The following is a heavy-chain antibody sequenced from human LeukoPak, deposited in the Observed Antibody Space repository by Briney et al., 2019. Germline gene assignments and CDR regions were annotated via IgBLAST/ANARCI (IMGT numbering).Heavy chain of an antibody. CDR3: AKWPPITMIVVGPDAFDI. V-gene: IGHV3-30*02. J-gene: IGHJ3*02. CDR1: GFTFSSYW. Sequence: GGSLRLSCAASGFTFSSYWMSWVRQAPGKGLEWVAFIRYDGSNKYYADSVKGRFTISRDNSKNTLYLQMNSLRAEDTAVYYCAKWPPITMIVVGPDAFDIWGQGTMVTVSS. D-gene: IGHD3-22*01. CDR2: IRYDGSNK.